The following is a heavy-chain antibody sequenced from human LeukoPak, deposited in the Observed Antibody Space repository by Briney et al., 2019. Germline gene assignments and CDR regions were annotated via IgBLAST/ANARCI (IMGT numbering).Heavy chain of an antibody. CDR3: ARGWRWELPDY. J-gene: IGHJ4*02. Sequence: GGSLRLSCAASGFTFSSYSMHWVRQAPGKGLGWVAFISYDGSNKYYADSVKGRFTISRDNSKNTLYLQMDSLRAEDTAVYYCARGWRWELPDYWGQGTLVTVSS. CDR1: GFTFSSYS. D-gene: IGHD1-26*01. V-gene: IGHV3-30-3*01. CDR2: ISYDGSNK.